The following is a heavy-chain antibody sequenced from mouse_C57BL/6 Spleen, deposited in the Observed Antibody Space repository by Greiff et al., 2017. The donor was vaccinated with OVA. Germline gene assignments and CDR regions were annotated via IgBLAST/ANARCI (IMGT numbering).Heavy chain of an antibody. J-gene: IGHJ2*01. V-gene: IGHV14-3*01. D-gene: IGHD1-1*01. Sequence: VQLQQSVAELVRPGASVKLSCTASGFNIKNTYMHWVKQRPEQGLEWIGRIDPANGNTKYAPKFQGKATITADTSYNTAYLQLSSLTSEDTAIYYFSSKNYGSRYYFDYWGQGTTLTVSS. CDR2: IDPANGNT. CDR3: SSKNYGSRYYFDY. CDR1: GFNIKNTY.